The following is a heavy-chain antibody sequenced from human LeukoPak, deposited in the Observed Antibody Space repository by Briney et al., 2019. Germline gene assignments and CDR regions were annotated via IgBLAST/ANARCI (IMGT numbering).Heavy chain of an antibody. V-gene: IGHV4-34*01. CDR1: GESFSAYY. CDR2: INHSGST. CDR3: ARLAVRGNWSPTN. D-gene: IGHD3-10*01. Sequence: PSETLSLTCAVYGESFSAYYWTWIRRAPGKGLEFIGEINHSGSTSYNPSLQSRVTMSVDTSKSQFSLTLSSLTAADTAVYYCARLAVRGNWSPTNWGQGTLVTVSS. J-gene: IGHJ4*02.